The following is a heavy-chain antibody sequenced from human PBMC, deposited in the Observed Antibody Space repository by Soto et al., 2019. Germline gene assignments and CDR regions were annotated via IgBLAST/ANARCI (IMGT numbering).Heavy chain of an antibody. V-gene: IGHV4-31*03. CDR2: IYYSGST. CDR1: GGSISSGGYY. J-gene: IGHJ6*02. D-gene: IGHD3-10*01. CDR3: ARDRGHRYGMDV. Sequence: LSLTCTVSGGSISSGGYYWSWIRQHPGKGLEWIGYIYYSGSTYYNPSLKSRVTISVDTSKNQSSLKLSSVTAADTAVYYCARDRGHRYGMDVWGQGTTVTVSS.